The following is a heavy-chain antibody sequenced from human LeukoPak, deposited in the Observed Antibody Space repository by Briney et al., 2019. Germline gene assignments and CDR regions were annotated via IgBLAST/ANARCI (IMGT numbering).Heavy chain of an antibody. V-gene: IGHV3-7*01. Sequence: GGSLRLSCAASGFTFSSYWMTWVRLAPGKGLEWVANIKQDGSEAYYVDSVKGRFTISRDNSKNTLCLQMNSLRAEDTAVYYCAKDLRFLEWLPYPGLDYWGQGTLVTVSS. CDR1: GFTFSSYW. CDR3: AKDLRFLEWLPYPGLDY. CDR2: IKQDGSEA. D-gene: IGHD3-3*01. J-gene: IGHJ4*02.